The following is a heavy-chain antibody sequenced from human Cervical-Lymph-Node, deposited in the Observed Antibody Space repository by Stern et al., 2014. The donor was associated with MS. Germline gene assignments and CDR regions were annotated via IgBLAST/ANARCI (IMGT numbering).Heavy chain of an antibody. CDR2: MTPNSGNT. J-gene: IGHJ5*02. D-gene: IGHD3-10*01. CDR1: GYTFTRYD. CDR3: ARDCKLRRFGSRGWFDP. Sequence: VQLGQSGAEVKKPGASVKVSCKASGYTFTRYDFNWVRQATGQWLERMGWMTPNSGNTGYAQKFQGRVTMTRNTSISTAYMELSSLRSEDTAVYYCARDCKLRRFGSRGWFDPWGQGTLVTVSS. V-gene: IGHV1-8*01.